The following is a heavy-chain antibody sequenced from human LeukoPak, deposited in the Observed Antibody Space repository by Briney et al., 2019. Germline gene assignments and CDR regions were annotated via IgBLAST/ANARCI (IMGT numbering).Heavy chain of an antibody. V-gene: IGHV1-46*01. CDR3: ARDNPPRGWYGGGYYFDY. J-gene: IGHJ4*02. Sequence: ASVKVSCKASGYIFTSYYMYWVRQAPGQGLEWMGIINPSGGSIRYAQKFQGRVTMTRDMSTSTVYMELSSLRSEDTAVYYCARDNPPRGWYGGGYYFDYWGQGTLVTVSS. D-gene: IGHD6-19*01. CDR2: INPSGGSI. CDR1: GYIFTSYY.